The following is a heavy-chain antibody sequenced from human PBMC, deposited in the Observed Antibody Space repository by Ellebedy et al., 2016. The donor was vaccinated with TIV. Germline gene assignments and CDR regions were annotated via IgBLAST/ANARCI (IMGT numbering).Heavy chain of an antibody. CDR3: ARDGWTCSSASCQFDP. Sequence: SETLSLXCTVSGGSISNYYWAWIRQPAGKGLEWIGHLQASGNTNSNPSLKSRVTMSVDTSKKQFSLKMKSVTAADTAMYYCARDGWTCSSASCQFDPWGQGTLVIVSS. D-gene: IGHD2-2*01. CDR1: GGSISNYY. CDR2: LQASGNT. V-gene: IGHV4-4*07. J-gene: IGHJ5*02.